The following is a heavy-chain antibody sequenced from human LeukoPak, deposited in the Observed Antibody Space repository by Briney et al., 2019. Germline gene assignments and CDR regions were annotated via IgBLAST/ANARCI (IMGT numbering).Heavy chain of an antibody. CDR3: ARVRVGNYYYYYMDV. D-gene: IGHD2-2*01. Sequence: SETLSLTCTVSGGSITSSNYYWGWIRQPPGKGLEWIGSIYYSGSTYYNPSLKSRVTISVDTSKNQFSLKLSSVTAADTAVYYCARVRVGNYYYYYMDVWGKGTTVTISS. V-gene: IGHV4-39*01. CDR1: GGSITSSNYY. CDR2: IYYSGST. J-gene: IGHJ6*03.